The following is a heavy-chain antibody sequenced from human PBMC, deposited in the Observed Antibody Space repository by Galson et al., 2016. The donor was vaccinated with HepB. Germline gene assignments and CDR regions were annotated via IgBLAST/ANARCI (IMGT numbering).Heavy chain of an antibody. CDR2: IYWNDDK. CDR1: GFSLSTSGVG. CDR3: AHRRSRDPNIGGGAFDF. J-gene: IGHJ3*01. Sequence: PALVKPTQTLTLTCTFSGFSLSTSGVGVGWFRQSPGKALDWLALIYWNDDKRYSPSLRSRLTITKDTSKNQVVLTLTDMDPLDTATYYCAHRRSRDPNIGGGAFDFWGQGTLVAVSS. D-gene: IGHD2/OR15-2a*01. V-gene: IGHV2-5*01.